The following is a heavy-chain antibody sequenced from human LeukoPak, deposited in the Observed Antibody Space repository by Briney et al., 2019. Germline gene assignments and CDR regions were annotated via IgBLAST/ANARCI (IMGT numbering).Heavy chain of an antibody. V-gene: IGHV1-2*02. J-gene: IGHJ4*02. CDR2: INPNSDGT. CDR3: ATKTLGTIPMGY. CDR1: GYTFTSYG. Sequence: GASVKVSCKASGYTFTSYGISWVRQAPGQGLEWMGWINPNSDGTNYAQKFQGRVTMTRDTSISTAYMELSRLRSDDTAVYYCATKTLGTIPMGYWGQGTLVTVSS.